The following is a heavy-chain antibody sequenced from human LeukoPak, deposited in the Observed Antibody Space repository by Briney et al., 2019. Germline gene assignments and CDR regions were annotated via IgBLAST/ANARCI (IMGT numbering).Heavy chain of an antibody. D-gene: IGHD3-10*01. V-gene: IGHV3-23*01. CDR1: GFTFSSYA. CDR3: AKGQDLLWFGEPIYYFDY. Sequence: GGSLRLSCAASGFTFSSYAMSWVRQAPGKGLEWVSAISGSGGSTYYADSVKGRVTISRDNSKNTLYLQMNSLRAEDTAVYYCAKGQDLLWFGEPIYYFDYWGQGTLVTVSS. CDR2: ISGSGGST. J-gene: IGHJ4*02.